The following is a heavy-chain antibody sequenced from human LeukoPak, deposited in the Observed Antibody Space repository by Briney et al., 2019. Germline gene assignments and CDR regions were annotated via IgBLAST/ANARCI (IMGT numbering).Heavy chain of an antibody. CDR1: GGTFSSYG. CDR2: IIPILGIA. Sequence: SVKVSCKASGGTFSSYGISWVRQAPGQRLEWMGRIIPILGIANYAQKFQGRVTITADKSTSTAYMELSSLRSEDTAVYYCARGGYFDYWGQGTLVTVSS. V-gene: IGHV1-69*04. CDR3: ARGGYFDY. J-gene: IGHJ4*02.